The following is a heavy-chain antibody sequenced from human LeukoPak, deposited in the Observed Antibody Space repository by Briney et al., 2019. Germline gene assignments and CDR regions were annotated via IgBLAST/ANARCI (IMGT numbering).Heavy chain of an antibody. CDR2: IYYSGST. Sequence: SETLSLTCTVSGGSISSHYWSWIRQPPGKGLEWIGYIYYSGSTNYNPSLKSRVTISVDTSKNQFSLKLSSVTAADTAVYYCARRVVTAISGDYFDYWGQGTLVTVSS. CDR1: GGSISSHY. D-gene: IGHD2-21*02. CDR3: ARRVVTAISGDYFDY. V-gene: IGHV4-59*08. J-gene: IGHJ4*02.